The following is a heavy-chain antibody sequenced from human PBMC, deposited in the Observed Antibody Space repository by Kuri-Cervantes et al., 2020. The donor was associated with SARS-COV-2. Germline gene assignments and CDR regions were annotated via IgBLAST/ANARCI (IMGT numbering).Heavy chain of an antibody. D-gene: IGHD2-15*01. Sequence: GESLKISCAASGFTFSSYAMSWVRQAPGKGLEWVSAISGSGGSTYYADSVKGRFTISRDNSKNTLYLQMNSLRAEDTAVYYCAADGVAGPYGMDVWGQGTTVTVSS. J-gene: IGHJ6*02. V-gene: IGHV3-23*01. CDR2: ISGSGGST. CDR1: GFTFSSYA. CDR3: AADGVAGPYGMDV.